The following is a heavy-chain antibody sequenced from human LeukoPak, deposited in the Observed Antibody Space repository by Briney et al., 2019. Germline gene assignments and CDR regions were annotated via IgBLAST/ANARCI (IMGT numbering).Heavy chain of an antibody. CDR2: IKSKTDGGTT. CDR1: GFTFSNAW. D-gene: IGHD1-1*01. J-gene: IGHJ6*02. CDR3: AKEDSRWNYGMDV. Sequence: GGSLRLSCAASGFTFSNAWMSWVRQAPGKGLEWVGRIKSKTDGGTTDYAAPVKGRFTISRDNSKNTLYLQMNSLRAEDTAVYYCAKEDSRWNYGMDVWGQGTTVTVSS. V-gene: IGHV3-15*01.